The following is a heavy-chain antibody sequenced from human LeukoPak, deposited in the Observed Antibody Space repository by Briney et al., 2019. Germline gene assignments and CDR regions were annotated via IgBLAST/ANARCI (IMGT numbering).Heavy chain of an antibody. D-gene: IGHD1-14*01. CDR1: GGSISSYY. J-gene: IGHJ4*02. CDR3: ARERYNVDQ. V-gene: IGHV4-59*12. CDR2: IYYSGST. Sequence: SETLSLTCTVSGGSISSYYWSWIRQPPGKGLEWIGYIYYSGSTYYNPSLKSRVTISIDTSKNQFSLKLNSVTAADTAVYYCARERYNVDQWGQGTLVSVSS.